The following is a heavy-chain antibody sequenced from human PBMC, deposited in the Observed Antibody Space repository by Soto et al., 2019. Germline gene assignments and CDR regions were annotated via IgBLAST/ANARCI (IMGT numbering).Heavy chain of an antibody. Sequence: EVQLVDSGGDLIQPGGSLRLSCGASGFTVSGNSLSWVRQAPGKGLEWVSYIYIDGSTYYADSVRGRFTLTRDNSKTTLYLQRNNLRGEDAAVYYCAMDGGSGTAVAGIQYSGMDVWGQGTTVTVS. J-gene: IGHJ6*02. CDR1: GFTVSGNS. CDR2: IYIDGST. V-gene: IGHV3-53*01. CDR3: AMDGGSGTAVAGIQYSGMDV. D-gene: IGHD6-19*01.